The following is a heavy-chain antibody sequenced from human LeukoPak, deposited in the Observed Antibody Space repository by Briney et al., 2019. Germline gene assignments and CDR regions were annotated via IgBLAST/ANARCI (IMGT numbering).Heavy chain of an antibody. CDR2: INHSGST. CDR1: GGSFSSYY. CDR3: ARLLSILSPQRY. Sequence: SETLSLTCAVYGGSFSSYYWSWIRQPPGKWLEWIGEINHSGSTNYNPSLKSRVTISVDTSKNQFSLKLSSVTAADTAVYYCARLLSILSPQRYWGQGTLVTVSS. D-gene: IGHD6-25*01. J-gene: IGHJ4*02. V-gene: IGHV4-34*01.